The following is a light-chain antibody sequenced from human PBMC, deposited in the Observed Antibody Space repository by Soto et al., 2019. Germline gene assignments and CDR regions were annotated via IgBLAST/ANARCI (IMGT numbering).Light chain of an antibody. CDR2: GAS. CDR1: QSVSSN. Sequence: EIVLTRSPSTLALSPGERATLSCRASQSVSSNLAWYQQKPGQAPRLLIYGASTRATGIPARFSGSGSGTEFTLTISSLQSEDFAVYYCQQYNNWPPIPFGQGTRLEIK. J-gene: IGKJ5*01. CDR3: QQYNNWPPIP. V-gene: IGKV3-15*01.